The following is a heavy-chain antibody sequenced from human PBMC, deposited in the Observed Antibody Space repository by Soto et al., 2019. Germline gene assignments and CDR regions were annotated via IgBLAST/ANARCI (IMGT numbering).Heavy chain of an antibody. CDR3: AKSMYAAYYYDSSGYYYCYFDY. CDR1: GFTFSSYA. V-gene: IGHV3-23*01. CDR2: ISGSGGST. D-gene: IGHD3-22*01. J-gene: IGHJ4*02. Sequence: PGGSLRLSCAASGFTFSSYAMSWVRQAPGKGLEWVSAISGSGGSTYYADSVKGRFTISRDNSKNTLYLQMNSLRAEDTAVYYCAKSMYAAYYYDSSGYYYCYFDYWGQGTLVTVSS.